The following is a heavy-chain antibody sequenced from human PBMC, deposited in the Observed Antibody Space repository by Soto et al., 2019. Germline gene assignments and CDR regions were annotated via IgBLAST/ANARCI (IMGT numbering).Heavy chain of an antibody. CDR2: IWYDGSNK. CDR3: AREGLGVAGTDYYYYGMDV. J-gene: IGHJ6*02. Sequence: QVQLVESGGGVVQPGRSLRLSCAASGFTFSSYGMHWVRQAPGKGLEWVAVIWYDGSNKYYADSVKGRFTISRDNSKNTLYLQMNSLRAEDTAVYYCAREGLGVAGTDYYYYGMDVWGQGTTVTVSS. D-gene: IGHD6-19*01. V-gene: IGHV3-33*01. CDR1: GFTFSSYG.